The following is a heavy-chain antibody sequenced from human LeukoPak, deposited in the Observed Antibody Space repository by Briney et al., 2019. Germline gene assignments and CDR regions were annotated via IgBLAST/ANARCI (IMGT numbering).Heavy chain of an antibody. J-gene: IGHJ4*02. CDR3: ASLLGAVAGKIDY. CDR1: GFTFSTYA. Sequence: GGSLRLSCAASGFTFSTYAMSWVRQAPGKGLEWVAVISYDGSNKYYADSVKGRFTISRDNSKNTLYLQMNSLRAEDTAVYYCASLLGAVAGKIDYWGQGTLVTVSS. D-gene: IGHD6-19*01. V-gene: IGHV3-30*04. CDR2: ISYDGSNK.